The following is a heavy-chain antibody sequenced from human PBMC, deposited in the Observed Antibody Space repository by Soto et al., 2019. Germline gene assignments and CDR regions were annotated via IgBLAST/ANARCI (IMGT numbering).Heavy chain of an antibody. Sequence: SVKLTCKASGYTFTSYGISWVRQAPGQGLEWMGWISAYNGNTNYAQKLQGRATMTTDTSTSTAYMELRSLRSDDTAVYYCARCGYSYGYHYYYYGMDVWGQGTTVTGSS. CDR1: GYTFTSYG. CDR3: ARCGYSYGYHYYYYGMDV. J-gene: IGHJ6*02. CDR2: ISAYNGNT. D-gene: IGHD5-18*01. V-gene: IGHV1-18*01.